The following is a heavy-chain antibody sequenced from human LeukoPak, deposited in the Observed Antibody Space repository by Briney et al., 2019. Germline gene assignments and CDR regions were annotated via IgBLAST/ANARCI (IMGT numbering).Heavy chain of an antibody. CDR2: IIPIFGTA. Sequence: ASVKVSCKASGGTFSSYAISWVRQAPGQGLEWMGGIIPIFGTANYAQKFQGRVTITADESTSTAYMELSSLRSEDTAVYYCARPYYYGSGSYYDNWFDPWGQGTLVTVSS. CDR3: ARPYYYGSGSYYDNWFDP. J-gene: IGHJ5*02. D-gene: IGHD3-10*01. CDR1: GGTFSSYA. V-gene: IGHV1-69*13.